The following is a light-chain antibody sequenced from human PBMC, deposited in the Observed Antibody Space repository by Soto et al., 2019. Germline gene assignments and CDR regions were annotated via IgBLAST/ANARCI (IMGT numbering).Light chain of an antibody. CDR1: EXVLLRSNNKNY. CDR2: GAS. CDR3: QQYYSTPTWT. V-gene: IGKV4-1*01. J-gene: IGKJ1*01. Sequence: IVMTHSPDALAMSMGERATINXXSTEXVLLRSNNKNYLAWDQQKPGQPPKLXXYGASTRESGVPERFSGSGSGTDFTLTISSLQAEDVAVYYCQQYYSTPTWTFGQGTKVEIK.